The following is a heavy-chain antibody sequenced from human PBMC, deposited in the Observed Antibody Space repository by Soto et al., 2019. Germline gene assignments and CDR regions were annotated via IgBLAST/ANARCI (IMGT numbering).Heavy chain of an antibody. V-gene: IGHV3-66*01. CDR2: IYSGGST. J-gene: IGHJ4*02. Sequence: EVQLVESGGGLVQPGGSLTLSCAASGFTVSSNYMTWVRQAPGKGLECVSLIYSGGSTYYSDSVKGRFTISRDNSKNTLYLQMNRLRAEDTAVYYCAGTSSLDYWGQGTRVTVSS. CDR1: GFTVSSNY. D-gene: IGHD3-10*01. CDR3: AGTSSLDY.